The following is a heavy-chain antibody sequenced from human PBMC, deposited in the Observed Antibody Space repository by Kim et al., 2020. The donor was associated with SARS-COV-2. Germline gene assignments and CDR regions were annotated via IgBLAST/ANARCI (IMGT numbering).Heavy chain of an antibody. J-gene: IGHJ4*02. CDR2: GST. Sequence: GSTYYNPSLKSRVTIFVDASKNQFSRNLSSVTAADTAVYYCARSQNLYFDYWGQGTLVTVSS. V-gene: IGHV4-39*01. CDR3: ARSQNLYFDY.